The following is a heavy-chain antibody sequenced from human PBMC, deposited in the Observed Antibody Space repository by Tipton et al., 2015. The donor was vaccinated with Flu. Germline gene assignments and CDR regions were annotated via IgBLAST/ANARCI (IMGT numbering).Heavy chain of an antibody. CDR3: ARDLGGVPALARVPDY. V-gene: IGHV1-18*04. Sequence: QSGAEVKKPGASVKVSCKASGYTFTSYGISWVRQAPEQGLEWMGWISAYNGNTNYAQKLQGRVTMTTDTSTSTAYMELRSLRSDDTAVYYCARDLGGVPALARVPDYWGQGTLVTVSS. CDR2: ISAYNGNT. CDR1: GYTFTSYG. J-gene: IGHJ4*02. D-gene: IGHD2-2*01.